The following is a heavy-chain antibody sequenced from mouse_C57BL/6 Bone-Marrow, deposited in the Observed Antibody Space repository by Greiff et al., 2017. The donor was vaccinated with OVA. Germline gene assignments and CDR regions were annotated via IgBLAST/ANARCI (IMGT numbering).Heavy chain of an antibody. CDR1: GYTFTDYY. V-gene: IGHV1-19*01. CDR3: ARYGSSLAY. CDR2: INPYNGGT. D-gene: IGHD1-1*01. J-gene: IGHJ3*01. Sequence: EVQLKESGPVLVKPGASVKMSCKASGYTFTDYYMNWVKQSHGKSLEWIGVINPYNGGTSYNQKFKGKATLTVDKSSSTAYMELNSLTSEDSAVYYCARYGSSLAYWGQGTLVTVSA.